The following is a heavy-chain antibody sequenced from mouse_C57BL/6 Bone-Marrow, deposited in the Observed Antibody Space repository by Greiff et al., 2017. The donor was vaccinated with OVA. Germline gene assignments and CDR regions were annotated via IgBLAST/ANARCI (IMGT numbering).Heavy chain of an antibody. Sequence: QVTLKESGPGILQPSQTLSLPCSFSGFSLSTFGMGVGWIRQPSGKGLEWLAHIWWDDDKYYNPALKSRLTISKYTSKTQVFLKIANVDAADTATYYCVGLHYGNYVFAYWGQGTLVTVSA. CDR3: VGLHYGNYVFAY. CDR2: IWWDDDK. V-gene: IGHV8-8*01. J-gene: IGHJ3*01. D-gene: IGHD2-1*01. CDR1: GFSLSTFGMG.